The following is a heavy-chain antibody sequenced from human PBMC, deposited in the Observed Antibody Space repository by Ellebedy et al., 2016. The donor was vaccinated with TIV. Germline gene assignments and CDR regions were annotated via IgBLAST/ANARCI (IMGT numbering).Heavy chain of an antibody. CDR3: AREFELVGSAYFDS. V-gene: IGHV3-30-3*01. J-gene: IGHJ4*02. CDR1: GFTFSDYA. CDR2: ITYDGTDK. Sequence: GESLKISCSASGFTFSDYAIHWLRQAPGKGLQWVALITYDGTDKRYADSVRGRFTISRNNSKNTLDLQMRTLRTEDTAVYYCAREFELVGSAYFDSWGQGVLVSVSS. D-gene: IGHD2-21*01.